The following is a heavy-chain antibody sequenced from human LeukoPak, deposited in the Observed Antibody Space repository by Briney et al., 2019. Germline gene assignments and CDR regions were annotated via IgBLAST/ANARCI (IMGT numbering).Heavy chain of an antibody. Sequence: ASVKVSCKASGYTFTSYAMHWVRQAPGQRLEWMGWINAGNGNTKYSQKFQGRVTITRDTSASTAYMELSSLRSEDTAVYYCARDRTGDFWSGYYTSGFDYWGQGTLVTVSS. CDR2: INAGNGNT. V-gene: IGHV1-3*01. J-gene: IGHJ4*02. CDR1: GYTFTSYA. CDR3: ARDRTGDFWSGYYTSGFDY. D-gene: IGHD3-3*01.